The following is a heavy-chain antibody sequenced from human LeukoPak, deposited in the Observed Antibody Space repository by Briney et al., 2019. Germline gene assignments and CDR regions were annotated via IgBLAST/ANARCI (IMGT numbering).Heavy chain of an antibody. CDR3: ARVLGCSTTSCYAAYIDS. Sequence: SGTLSLTCTVSGGSISSYYWIWIRQPPGKGLEWIGYIYYRGRTNYNPSLKSRVTISVDTSKNQFSLKLSSVTAADTAVYYCARVLGCSTTSCYAAYIDSWGQGTLVTVSS. CDR1: GGSISSYY. V-gene: IGHV4-59*01. D-gene: IGHD2-2*01. CDR2: IYYRGRT. J-gene: IGHJ4*02.